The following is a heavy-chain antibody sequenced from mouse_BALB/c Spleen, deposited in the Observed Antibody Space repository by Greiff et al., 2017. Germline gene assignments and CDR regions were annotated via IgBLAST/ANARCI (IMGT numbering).Heavy chain of an antibody. CDR1: GYSFTSYY. V-gene: IGHV1S135*01. D-gene: IGHD2-4*01. J-gene: IGHJ3*01. CDR2: IDPFNGGT. CDR3: ARWDDYDRDFAY. Sequence: EVQLQQSGPELMKPGASVKISCKASGYSFTSYYMHWVKQSHGKSLEWIGYIDPFNGGTSYNQKFKGKATLTVDKSSSTAYMHLSSLTSEDSAVYYCARWDDYDRDFAYWGQGTLVTVSA.